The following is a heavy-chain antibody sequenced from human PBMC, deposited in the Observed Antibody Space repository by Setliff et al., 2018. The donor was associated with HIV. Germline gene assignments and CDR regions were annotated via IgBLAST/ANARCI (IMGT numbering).Heavy chain of an antibody. Sequence: ASETLSLTCTVSGASVNSDDYYWSWIRQTPGRGLEWIGYIYYSGDTYYNATLQSRATILLDTSENQFFLTLTSVTAADTAVYFCARVPFGSGSYYFDFWGQGTLVTVSS. CDR1: GASVNSDDYY. CDR3: ARVPFGSGSYYFDF. V-gene: IGHV4-30-4*01. D-gene: IGHD3-10*01. J-gene: IGHJ4*02. CDR2: IYYSGDT.